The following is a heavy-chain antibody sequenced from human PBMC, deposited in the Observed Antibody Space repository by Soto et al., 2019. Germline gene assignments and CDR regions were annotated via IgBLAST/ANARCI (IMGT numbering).Heavy chain of an antibody. J-gene: IGHJ5*02. Sequence: GGSLSLSCAASGFTVSSNYMSWVRQAPGKGLEWVSVIYSGGSTYYADSVKGRFTISRDNSKNTLYLQMNSLRAEDTAVYYCARDPGSSDYDFWSGRPWGQGTLVTVSS. V-gene: IGHV3-66*01. CDR2: IYSGGST. CDR1: GFTVSSNY. CDR3: ARDPGSSDYDFWSGRP. D-gene: IGHD3-3*01.